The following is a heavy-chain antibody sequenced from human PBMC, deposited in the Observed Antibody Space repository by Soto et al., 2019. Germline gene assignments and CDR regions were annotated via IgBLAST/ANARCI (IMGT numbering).Heavy chain of an antibody. CDR2: ISTRISYI. CDR3: ASDSGVLTGSVAY. V-gene: IGHV3-21*01. CDR1: GFTFSSYS. D-gene: IGHD1-1*01. Sequence: EVQLVESGGGLVKPGGSLRLSCAASGFTFSSYSMNWVRQAPGKGLEWVSSISTRISYIYYPDSVKGRFTISRDNAKNPLYLQLNSRRAEDSAVYYWASDSGVLTGSVAYWGQGTLVTVSS. J-gene: IGHJ4*02.